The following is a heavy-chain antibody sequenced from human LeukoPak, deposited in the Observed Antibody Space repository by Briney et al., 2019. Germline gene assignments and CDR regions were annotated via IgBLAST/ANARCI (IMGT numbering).Heavy chain of an antibody. D-gene: IGHD3-10*01. V-gene: IGHV1-2*02. J-gene: IGHJ4*02. CDR1: GYTFTGYY. CDR2: INPNSGDT. Sequence: ASVTVSCKASGYTFTGYYIHWMRQAPGQGLEWMAWINPNSGDTNFAQKFQGRVTMTRDTSISTAYMELSRLRSDDTAVYYCAVEYGSGTWGFDYWGQGTLVTVSS. CDR3: AVEYGSGTWGFDY.